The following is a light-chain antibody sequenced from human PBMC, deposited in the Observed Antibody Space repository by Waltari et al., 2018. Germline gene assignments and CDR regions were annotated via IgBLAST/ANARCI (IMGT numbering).Light chain of an antibody. CDR1: QSVISNY. J-gene: IGKJ3*01. CDR2: GAS. CDR3: QQYGYSPPT. Sequence: EIVLTQSPGTLSLSPGERATLSCRASQSVISNYLAWDQQKPGQAPRLLIYGASTRATGIPDRFSGSGSGTDFTLTISRLEPEDFVVYSCQQYGYSPPTFGPGTKVDIK. V-gene: IGKV3-20*01.